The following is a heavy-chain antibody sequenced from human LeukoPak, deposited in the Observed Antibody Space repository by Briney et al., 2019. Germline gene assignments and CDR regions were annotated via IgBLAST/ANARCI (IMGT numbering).Heavy chain of an antibody. CDR3: AREYYDSSSYYYHDAFDI. V-gene: IGHV1-2*06. Sequence: ASVKVSCKASGYTFTGYYMHWVRQAPGQGLEWMGRINPNSGGTNYAQKFQGRVTMTRDTSISTAYMELSRLRSDDTAVYYCAREYYDSSSYYYHDAFDIWGQGTMVTVSS. J-gene: IGHJ3*02. D-gene: IGHD3-22*01. CDR2: INPNSGGT. CDR1: GYTFTGYY.